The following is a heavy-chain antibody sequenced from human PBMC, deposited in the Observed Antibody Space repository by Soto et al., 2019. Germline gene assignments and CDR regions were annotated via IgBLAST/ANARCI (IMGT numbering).Heavy chain of an antibody. CDR1: GFTFSSYA. Sequence: QVQLVESGGGVVQPGRSLRLSCAASGFTFSSYAMHLVRQAPGKGLEWVAVISYDGSDKYYADSVKGRFTISRDNSKNPLNLQMNSLRADDTAVYYCAKALGELSPESYDYWGQGTLITVSS. J-gene: IGHJ4*02. CDR2: ISYDGSDK. V-gene: IGHV3-30*18. D-gene: IGHD3-16*02. CDR3: AKALGELSPESYDY.